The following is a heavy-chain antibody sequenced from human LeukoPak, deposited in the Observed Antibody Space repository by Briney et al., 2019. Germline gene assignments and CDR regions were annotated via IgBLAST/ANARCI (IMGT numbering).Heavy chain of an antibody. CDR2: IRHDGSNK. J-gene: IGHJ6*03. CDR1: GFTFSSYG. D-gene: IGHD1-26*01. V-gene: IGHV3-30*02. Sequence: GGSLRLSCAASGFTFSSYGMHWVRQAPGKGLEWVAFIRHDGSNKYYADSVKGRFTISRDNAKNSLYLQMNSLRPEDTAVYYCARDPYSGSYGDYYYYYMDVWGKGTTVTISS. CDR3: ARDPYSGSYGDYYYYYMDV.